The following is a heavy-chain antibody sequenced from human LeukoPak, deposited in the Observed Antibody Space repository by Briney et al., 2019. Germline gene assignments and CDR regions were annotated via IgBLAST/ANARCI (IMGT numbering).Heavy chain of an antibody. J-gene: IGHJ4*02. D-gene: IGHD3-10*01. CDR3: ARDSYYYGSGSYPLDY. CDR2: IYYSGST. Sequence: PSETLSLTCTVSGGSISSYYWSWIRQPPGKGLEWIGYIYYSGSTNYNPSLKSRVTMSVDTSKNQFSLKLSSVTAADTAVYYCARDSYYYGSGSYPLDYWGQGTLVTVSS. V-gene: IGHV4-59*01. CDR1: GGSISSYY.